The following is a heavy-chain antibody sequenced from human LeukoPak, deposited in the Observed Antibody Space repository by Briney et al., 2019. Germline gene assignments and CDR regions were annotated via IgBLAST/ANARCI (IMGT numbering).Heavy chain of an antibody. J-gene: IGHJ4*02. D-gene: IGHD3-16*02. V-gene: IGHV5-51*01. CDR1: GYTFTSYG. CDR2: IYPGDSDT. CDR3: ARHDYVWGSYRYIDY. Sequence: GASVKVSCKASGYTFTSYGISWVRQMPGKGLEWMGIIYPGDSDTRYSPSFQGQVTISADKSISTAYLQWSSLKASDTAMYYCARHDYVWGSYRYIDYWGQGTLVTVSS.